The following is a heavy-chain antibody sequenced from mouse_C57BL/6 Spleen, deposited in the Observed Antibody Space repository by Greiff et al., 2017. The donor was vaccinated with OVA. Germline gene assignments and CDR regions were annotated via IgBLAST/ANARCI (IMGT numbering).Heavy chain of an antibody. V-gene: IGHV1-62-2*01. CDR1: GYTFTEYT. D-gene: IGHD1-2*01. CDR3: ARHEEGGEAGVLRPDY. Sequence: VKLMESGAELVKPGASVKLSCKASGYTFTEYTIHWVKQRSGQGLEWIGWFYPGSGSIKYNEKFKDKATLTADKSSSTVYMELSRLTSEDSAVYFCARHEEGGEAGVLRPDYWGQGTTLTVSS. CDR2: FYPGSGSI. J-gene: IGHJ2*01.